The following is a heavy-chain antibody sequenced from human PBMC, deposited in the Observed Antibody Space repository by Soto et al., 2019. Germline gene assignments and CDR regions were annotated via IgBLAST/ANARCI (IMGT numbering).Heavy chain of an antibody. V-gene: IGHV1-18*01. J-gene: IGHJ6*02. CDR3: AMVDVYVTPSPQDV. CDR2: INTYNGNT. CDR1: GYTFTRYG. D-gene: IGHD3-16*01. Sequence: QVQLVQSGAELKNPGASVKVSCKASGYTFTRYGIGWARQAPGKGLEWMGWINTYNGNTNYAQNVQGRVTLTTDTSTSTAYMEMRSLRSNDTAIYYCAMVDVYVTPSPQDVWGQGTTFIVSS.